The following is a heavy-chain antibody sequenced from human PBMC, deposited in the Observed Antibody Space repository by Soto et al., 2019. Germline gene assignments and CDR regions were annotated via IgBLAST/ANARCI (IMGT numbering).Heavy chain of an antibody. CDR2: ISAYSGNT. D-gene: IGHD4-17*01. CDR1: GYTFTTYV. CDR3: ASVVKAGDYGDYGMYYFDY. J-gene: IGHJ4*01. Sequence: QVQLVQSGAEVKKPGASVKVSCKASGYTFTTYVITWVRQAPGQGLEWMGWISAYSGNTNDAQKHQHTLPLTTDTSTNTAYMDLRSLRSDDTAVYYCASVVKAGDYGDYGMYYFDYWGHGTLVTVSS. V-gene: IGHV1-18*04.